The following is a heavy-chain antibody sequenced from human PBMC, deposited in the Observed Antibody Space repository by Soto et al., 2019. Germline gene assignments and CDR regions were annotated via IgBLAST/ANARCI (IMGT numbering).Heavy chain of an antibody. CDR1: GGTFSSYT. V-gene: IGHV1-69*08. CDR3: ARDGRDCSGGSCYMDV. Sequence: QVQLVQSGAEVKKPGSSVKVSCKASGGTFSSYTISWVRQAPGQGLEWMGRIIPILGIANYAQKFQGRVTITAEKSTSTAYMELSSLRSEDTAVYYCARDGRDCSGGSCYMDVWGKGTTVTVSS. CDR2: IIPILGIA. J-gene: IGHJ6*03. D-gene: IGHD2-15*01.